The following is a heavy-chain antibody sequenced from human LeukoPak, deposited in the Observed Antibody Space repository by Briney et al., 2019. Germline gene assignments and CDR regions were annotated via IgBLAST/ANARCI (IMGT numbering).Heavy chain of an antibody. J-gene: IGHJ4*02. CDR2: IYYSGST. CDR3: ARVGLKGFHHFDY. V-gene: IGHV4-39*07. CDR1: GGSISSSSYY. D-gene: IGHD3-10*01. Sequence: PSETLSLTCTVSGGSISSSSYYWGWIRQPPGKGLEWIGSIYYSGSTYYNPSLKSRVTISVDTSKNQFSLKLSSVTAADTAVYYCARVGLKGFHHFDYWGQGTLVTVSS.